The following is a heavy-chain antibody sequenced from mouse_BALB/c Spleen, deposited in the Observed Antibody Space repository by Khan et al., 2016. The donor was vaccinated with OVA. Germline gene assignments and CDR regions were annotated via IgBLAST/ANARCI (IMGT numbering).Heavy chain of an antibody. CDR3: TRSGLFGIFVY. CDR2: INPSTGYI. Sequence: QVQLKQSGAELAKPGSSVKMSCVASGYAFTTYWMHWIKKRPGQGLEWIGYINPSTGYIENNQKFKDKATLTTDASSSTAYMQLSSLTSEDSAVYYWTRSGLFGIFVYGGQGTQVTVSA. V-gene: IGHV1-7*01. J-gene: IGHJ3*01. D-gene: IGHD1-1*02. CDR1: GYAFTTYW.